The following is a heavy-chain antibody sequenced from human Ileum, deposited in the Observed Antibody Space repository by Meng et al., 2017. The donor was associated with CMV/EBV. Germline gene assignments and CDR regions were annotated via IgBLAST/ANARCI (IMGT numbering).Heavy chain of an antibody. Sequence: SCKASGYTFTRYVMNWVRQAPGQGLEWIGWINTNTGNPLYAQGFTGRFVFSLDTSVSTAYLQISSLKAEDTAVYYCARDQPGEGADYWGQGTLVTSPQ. V-gene: IGHV7-4-1*02. CDR3: ARDQPGEGADY. D-gene: IGHD7-27*01. CDR1: GYTFTRYV. J-gene: IGHJ4*02. CDR2: INTNTGNP.